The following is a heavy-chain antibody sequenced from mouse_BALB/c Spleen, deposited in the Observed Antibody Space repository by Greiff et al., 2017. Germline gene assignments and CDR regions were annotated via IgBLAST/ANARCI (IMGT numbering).Heavy chain of an antibody. CDR3: ARDSYYGSPYAMDY. J-gene: IGHJ4*01. D-gene: IGHD1-1*01. V-gene: IGHV5-4*02. Sequence: EVMLVESGGGLVKPGGSVKLSCAASGYTFSDYYMDWVRQTPEKRLEWVATISDGGSDTCYPHSVKGRSTVSRDNAKNNLYLQMSRLKSEDTAMYYCARDSYYGSPYAMDYWGQGTSVTVSS. CDR1: GYTFSDYY. CDR2: ISDGGSDT.